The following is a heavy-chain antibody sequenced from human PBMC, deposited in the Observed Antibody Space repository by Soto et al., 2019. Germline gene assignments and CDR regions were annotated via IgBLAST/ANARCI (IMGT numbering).Heavy chain of an antibody. D-gene: IGHD3-22*01. CDR1: GFTFSSNG. V-gene: IGHV3-30*18. CDR3: AKGRYYDLYSMDV. J-gene: IGHJ6*02. Sequence: QVQLVESGGGVVQPGRSLRLSCAASGFTFSSNGMHWVRQAPGKGLEWVAVISYDGSNKYYEDSVKGRFTISRDNSKNTLYLQRNSLRAEDTAVYNCAKGRYYDLYSMDVWGQGTTVTVSS. CDR2: ISYDGSNK.